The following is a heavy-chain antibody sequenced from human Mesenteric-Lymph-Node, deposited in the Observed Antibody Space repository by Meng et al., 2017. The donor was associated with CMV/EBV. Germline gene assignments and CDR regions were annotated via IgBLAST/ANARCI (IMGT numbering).Heavy chain of an antibody. Sequence: GGSLRLSCAASGFLFHTYWMSWVRQAPGKGLEWVANIKQDGNEKYYVDSVKGRFPISRDNAKNSLYLQLNSLRAEDTAIYYCARVSFDYYDSSGFGYWGQGTQVTVSS. V-gene: IGHV3-7*03. J-gene: IGHJ4*02. CDR2: IKQDGNEK. CDR3: ARVSFDYYDSSGFGY. CDR1: GFLFHTYW. D-gene: IGHD3-22*01.